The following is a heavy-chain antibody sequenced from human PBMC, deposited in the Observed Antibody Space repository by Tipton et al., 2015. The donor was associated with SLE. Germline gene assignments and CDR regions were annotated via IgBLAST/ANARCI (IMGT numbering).Heavy chain of an antibody. V-gene: IGHV4-59*01. Sequence: TLSLTCTVSGGSISSYYWSWIRQPPGKGLEWIGYIYYSGSTNYNPSLKSRVTISVDTSKNQFSLKLSSVTAADTAVYYCARGSTVTTFYYYYHMDVWGKGTTVTVSS. CDR3: ARGSTVTTFYYYYHMDV. CDR1: GGSISSYY. CDR2: IYYSGST. D-gene: IGHD4-11*01. J-gene: IGHJ6*03.